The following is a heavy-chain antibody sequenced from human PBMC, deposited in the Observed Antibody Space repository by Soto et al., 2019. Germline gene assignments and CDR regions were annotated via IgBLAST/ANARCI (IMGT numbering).Heavy chain of an antibody. Sequence: QVQLVESGGGVVQPGRSLRLSCAASGFTFSSYGMHWVRQAPGKGLEWVAVIWYDGSNKYYADSVKGRFTISRDNSKNTLYRQMNSLIAEDTAVYYRAREGCRGGSCYPIGEWGQGTLVTVSS. J-gene: IGHJ4*02. CDR1: GFTFSSYG. CDR2: IWYDGSNK. CDR3: AREGCRGGSCYPIGE. V-gene: IGHV3-33*01. D-gene: IGHD2-15*01.